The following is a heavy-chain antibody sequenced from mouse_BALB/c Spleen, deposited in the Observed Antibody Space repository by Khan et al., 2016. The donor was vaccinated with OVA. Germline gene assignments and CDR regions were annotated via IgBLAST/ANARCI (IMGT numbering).Heavy chain of an antibody. V-gene: IGHV1-63*02. CDR3: TRWATWYFDV. J-gene: IGHJ1*01. CDR2: IYPGGGYI. Sequence: QVQLQQSGVELVRPGTSVKISCKASGYTFTNYWLGWVKQRPGHGLEWIGDIYPGGGYINYNEKFKGKATLTAGPSSRTAYIQLSSLTSEDSAVYFCTRWATWYFDVWGAGTTVTVSS. D-gene: IGHD3-1*01. CDR1: GYTFTNYW.